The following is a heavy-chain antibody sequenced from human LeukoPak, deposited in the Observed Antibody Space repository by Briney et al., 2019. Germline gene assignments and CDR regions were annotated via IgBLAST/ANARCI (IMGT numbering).Heavy chain of an antibody. D-gene: IGHD5-12*01. V-gene: IGHV4-34*01. J-gene: IGHJ6*03. Sequence: SSETLSLTCTVSGGSISSYYWSRIRQPPGKGLEWIGEINHSGSTNYNPSLKSRVTISVDTSKNQFSLKLSSVTAADTAVYYCARQGGAYSGRHMDVWGKGTTVTVSS. CDR2: INHSGST. CDR1: GGSISSYY. CDR3: ARQGGAYSGRHMDV.